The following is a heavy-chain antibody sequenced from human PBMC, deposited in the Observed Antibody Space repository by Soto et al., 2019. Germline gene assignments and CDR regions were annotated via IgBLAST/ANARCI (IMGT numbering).Heavy chain of an antibody. CDR1: GGSISSGGYS. CDR3: ARRCPTHYDFWSGYYNWFDP. D-gene: IGHD3-3*01. J-gene: IGHJ5*02. Sequence: SETLSLTCAVSGGSISSGGYSWSWIRQPPGKGLEWIGYMYHSGSTYYNTSLKSQVTISVDTSKNKFSLKLSSVTAADTAVYYCARRCPTHYDFWSGYYNWFDPWGQGTLVTVSS. V-gene: IGHV4-30-2*03. CDR2: MYHSGST.